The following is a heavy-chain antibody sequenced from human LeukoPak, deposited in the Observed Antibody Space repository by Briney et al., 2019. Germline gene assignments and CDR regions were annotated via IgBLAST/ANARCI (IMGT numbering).Heavy chain of an antibody. D-gene: IGHD3-16*02. CDR1: GFTFSSYW. CDR3: ARASLHLGELSLYYYYMDV. Sequence: GGSLRLSCAASGFTFSSYWMSWVRQAPGKGLEWVANMQQDGSEKYYVDSVKGRFSISRDNAKNSLYLQMNSLRAEDTAVYYCARASLHLGELSLYYYYMDVWGKGTTVTVSS. CDR2: MQQDGSEK. V-gene: IGHV3-7*01. J-gene: IGHJ6*03.